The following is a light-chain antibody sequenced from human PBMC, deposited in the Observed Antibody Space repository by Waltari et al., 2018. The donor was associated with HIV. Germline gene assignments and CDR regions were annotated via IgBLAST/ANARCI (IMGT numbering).Light chain of an antibody. CDR1: QSVNSL. J-gene: IGKJ4*01. V-gene: IGKV3-15*01. Sequence: ETVMTQSPGTLSVSPGERATLSCRASQSVNSLLAWYQQKPGQPPRLLIYGASTRATGIPARFSGSGSGTQFTLTVSSLQSEDFAVYYCQQYNNWPLTFGGGTKMEI. CDR3: QQYNNWPLT. CDR2: GAS.